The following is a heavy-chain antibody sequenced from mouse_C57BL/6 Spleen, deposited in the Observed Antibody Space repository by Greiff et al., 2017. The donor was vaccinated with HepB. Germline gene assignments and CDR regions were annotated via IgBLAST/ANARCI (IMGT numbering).Heavy chain of an antibody. V-gene: IGHV1-52*01. CDR1: GYTFTNYW. J-gene: IGHJ3*01. CDR2: IDPSDSET. CDR3: ARGNGNPWFAY. Sequence: VQLQQPGAELVRPGSSVKLSCKASGYTFTNYWMHWVKQRPKEGLEWIGNIDPSDSETHYNQKFKDKATLTVDKSSSTAYMQLSSLTSEDSAVYYCARGNGNPWFAYWGQGTLVTVSA. D-gene: IGHD2-1*01.